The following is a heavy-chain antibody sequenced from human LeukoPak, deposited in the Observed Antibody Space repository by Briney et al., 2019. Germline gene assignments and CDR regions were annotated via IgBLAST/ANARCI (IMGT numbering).Heavy chain of an antibody. CDR3: ARRPLQYDSSGYYYDY. Sequence: ASVKVSCKASGYTFTGYYMHWVRQAPGQGLEWMGWINPNSGGTNYAQKFQGRVAMTRDTSISTAYMELSRLRSDDTAVYYCARRPLQYDSSGYYYDYWGQGTLVTVSS. D-gene: IGHD3-22*01. CDR1: GYTFTGYY. V-gene: IGHV1-2*02. CDR2: INPNSGGT. J-gene: IGHJ4*02.